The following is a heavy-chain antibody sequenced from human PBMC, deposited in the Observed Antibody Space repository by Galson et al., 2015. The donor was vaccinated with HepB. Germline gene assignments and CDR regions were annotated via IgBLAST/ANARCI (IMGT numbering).Heavy chain of an antibody. J-gene: IGHJ6*02. CDR1: GYTFTNYA. CDR3: ARDRGSGSYFDPARYYYYAMDV. Sequence: SVKVSCKASGYTFTNYAMSWVRQAPGQGLEWMGWISGYNGNTYYAAKPQGRVTMTTDTSTNTAYMELRNLRSDDTAEYYCARDRGSGSYFDPARYYYYAMDVWGQGTTVTVSS. D-gene: IGHD1-26*01. V-gene: IGHV1-18*01. CDR2: ISGYNGNT.